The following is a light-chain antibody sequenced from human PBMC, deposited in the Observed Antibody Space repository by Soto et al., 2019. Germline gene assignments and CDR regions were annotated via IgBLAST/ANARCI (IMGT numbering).Light chain of an antibody. CDR2: EVS. CDR3: SSYTSSNSVV. CDR1: STDVGSYNR. V-gene: IGLV2-18*02. J-gene: IGLJ2*01. Sequence: QSALTQPPSVSGSPGQSVTISCTGTSTDVGSYNRVSWYQRSPGTAPKLMIYEVSYRPSGVPDRFSGSKSGNTASLTISGLQAEDEADYYCSSYTSSNSVVFGGGTKVTVL.